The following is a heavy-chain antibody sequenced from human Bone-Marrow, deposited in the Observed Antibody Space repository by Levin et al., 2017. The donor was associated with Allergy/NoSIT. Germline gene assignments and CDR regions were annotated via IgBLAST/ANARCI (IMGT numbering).Heavy chain of an antibody. V-gene: IGHV1-69*01. Sequence: GLEWMGGIIPLFGTTNYAQKFQGRVTITADESTYTSYMELSSLRSEDTAMYYCARGDSRLEWFLYLGNWGQGTLVTVSS. J-gene: IGHJ4*02. CDR2: IIPLFGTT. D-gene: IGHD3-3*01. CDR3: ARGDSRLEWFLYLGN.